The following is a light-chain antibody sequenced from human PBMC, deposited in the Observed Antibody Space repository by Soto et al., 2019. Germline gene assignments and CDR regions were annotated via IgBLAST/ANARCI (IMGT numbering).Light chain of an antibody. V-gene: IGLV1-40*01. J-gene: IGLJ2*01. Sequence: QPVLTQPPSVSGAPGQRVTISCPGSSSNIGAGYDVHWYQQLPGTAPKLLIYGNSNRPSGVPDRFSGSKSGTSASLAITGLQAEDEADYYGQSYDSSLSGVVCGGGTKVTVL. CDR3: QSYDSSLSGVV. CDR1: SSNIGAGYD. CDR2: GNS.